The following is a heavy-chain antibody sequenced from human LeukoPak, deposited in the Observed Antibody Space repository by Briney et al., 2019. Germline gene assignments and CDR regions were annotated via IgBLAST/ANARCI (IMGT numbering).Heavy chain of an antibody. CDR2: IIPIFGTA. J-gene: IGHJ5*02. Sequence: SVKVSCKASGGTFSSYAISWVRQAPGQGLEWMGGIIPIFGTANYAQKFQGGVTITTDESTSTAYMELSSLRSEDTAVYYCARSSTPPRVWFDPWGQGTLVTVSS. CDR1: GGTFSSYA. V-gene: IGHV1-69*05. CDR3: ARSSTPPRVWFDP. D-gene: IGHD1-14*01.